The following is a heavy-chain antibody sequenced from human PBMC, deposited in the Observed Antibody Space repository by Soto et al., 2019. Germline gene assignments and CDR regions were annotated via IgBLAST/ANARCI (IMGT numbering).Heavy chain of an antibody. Sequence: SVKVSCKASGGTFSSYAISWVRQAPGQGLEWMGGIIPIFGTANYAQKFQGRVTITADESTSTAYMELSSLRSEDTAVYYCAREARFSEWLLGPLVLYYYYYGMDVWGQGTTVTISS. CDR3: AREARFSEWLLGPLVLYYYYYGMDV. CDR2: IIPIFGTA. V-gene: IGHV1-69*13. CDR1: GGTFSSYA. J-gene: IGHJ6*02. D-gene: IGHD3-3*01.